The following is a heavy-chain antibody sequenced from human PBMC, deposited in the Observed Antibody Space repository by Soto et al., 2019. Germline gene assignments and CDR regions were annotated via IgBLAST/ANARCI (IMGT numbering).Heavy chain of an antibody. J-gene: IGHJ4*02. CDR1: GFTFSSYA. Sequence: GGSLRLSCAASGFTFSSYAMSWVRQAPGRGLEWVSAISGSGGSTYYADSVKGRFTISRDNSKDTLYLQMNSLRAEDTAVYYCAKDQESYETLPFDYWGQGTLVTVSS. CDR2: ISGSGGST. CDR3: AKDQESYETLPFDY. V-gene: IGHV3-23*01. D-gene: IGHD1-26*01.